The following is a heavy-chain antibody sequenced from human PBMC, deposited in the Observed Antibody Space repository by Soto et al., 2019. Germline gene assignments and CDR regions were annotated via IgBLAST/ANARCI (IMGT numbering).Heavy chain of an antibody. J-gene: IGHJ4*02. CDR2: ISGSGGST. Sequence: VQLLESGGGLVEPGGSLRLSCAASAFTFTSHAMTWVRQAPGKGLEWVSGISGSGGSTYYADSVKGRLTISRDNSKNTLYLQMNSLRAEDTAVYYCVKGGSGYYYGDFWGQGTLVTVSS. CDR1: AFTFTSHA. CDR3: VKGGSGYYYGDF. V-gene: IGHV3-23*01. D-gene: IGHD5-12*01.